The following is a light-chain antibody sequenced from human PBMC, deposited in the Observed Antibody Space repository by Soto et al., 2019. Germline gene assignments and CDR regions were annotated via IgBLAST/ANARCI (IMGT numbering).Light chain of an antibody. V-gene: IGLV2-14*01. J-gene: IGLJ2*01. CDR2: EVN. CDR1: TSDVGGYDS. CDR3: SSYTSSSPLVL. Sequence: QSALTQPASVSGSPGQSITISCTGSTSDVGGYDSVSWYQQHPGKAPKVMIYEVNNRPSGVSNRFSGSKSGNTASLTISGLQAEDEADYYCSSYTSSSPLVLFGGGTKVTVL.